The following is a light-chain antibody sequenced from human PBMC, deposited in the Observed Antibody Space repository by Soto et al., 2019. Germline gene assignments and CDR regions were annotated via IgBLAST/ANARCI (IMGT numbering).Light chain of an antibody. J-gene: IGLJ1*01. CDR3: SSYAGSTNSPYV. Sequence: QSVLTQPPSASGSPGQSVTISCTGTSSDVGGYNYVSWYQQHPGKAPKLMIYEVSKRPSGVPDRFSGSKSGNTASLTVSGLQAEDEADYYCSSYAGSTNSPYVFGTGTKLTVL. V-gene: IGLV2-8*01. CDR1: SSDVGGYNY. CDR2: EVS.